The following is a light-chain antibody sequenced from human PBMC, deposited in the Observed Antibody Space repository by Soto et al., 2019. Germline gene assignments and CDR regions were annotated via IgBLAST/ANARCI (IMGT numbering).Light chain of an antibody. CDR3: QQRSNWPPWT. V-gene: IGKV3-11*01. Sequence: EIVWTQYPASLSLSPGERPTISCRASQSVSSYLSWYKQKPGQAPRLLIYDASNRATGIPARFSGSGSGTDFTLTISSLEPEDFAVYYCQQRSNWPPWTVGQGTKVDIK. CDR1: QSVSSY. J-gene: IGKJ1*01. CDR2: DAS.